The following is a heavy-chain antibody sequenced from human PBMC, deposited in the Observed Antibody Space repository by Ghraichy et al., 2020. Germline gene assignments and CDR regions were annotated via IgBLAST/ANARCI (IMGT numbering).Heavy chain of an antibody. CDR1: GITFNTNW. CDR2: ISSDGSET. V-gene: IGHV3-74*01. D-gene: IGHD2/OR15-2a*01. J-gene: IGHJ4*02. CDR3: AINSADY. Sequence: GALRLSCAVSGITFNTNWMHWVRQAPGKGLVWVSRISSDGSETAYADSVKGRFTISRDNAKNTLYLQMNSLRDEDTAIYYCAINSADYWGQGTLVTVSS.